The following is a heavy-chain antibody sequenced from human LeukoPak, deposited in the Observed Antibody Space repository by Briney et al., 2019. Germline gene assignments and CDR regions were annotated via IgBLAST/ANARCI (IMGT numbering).Heavy chain of an antibody. Sequence: GGSLRLSCAASGFSFSNYAMSWVRQAPGKGLEWVSVISGSGRSTYYADSVRGRLTISRDNSKNTLYLQVNSLSAEDTAVYYCARDGGGINSWFWAYDYWGQGALVTVSS. CDR2: ISGSGRST. V-gene: IGHV3-23*01. CDR1: GFSFSNYA. CDR3: ARDGGGINSWFWAYDY. J-gene: IGHJ4*02. D-gene: IGHD2-21*01.